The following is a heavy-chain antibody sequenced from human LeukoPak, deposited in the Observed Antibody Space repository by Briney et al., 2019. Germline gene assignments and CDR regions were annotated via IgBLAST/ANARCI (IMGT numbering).Heavy chain of an antibody. CDR2: INHSGST. CDR3: ARGRTYSMVRGVIIHYFDY. D-gene: IGHD3-10*01. CDR1: GGSFSGYY. Sequence: SETLSLTCAVYGGSFSGYYWSWIRQPPGKGLEWIGEINHSGSTNYNPSLKSRVTISVDTSKNQFSLKLSSVTAADTAVYYCARGRTYSMVRGVIIHYFDYWGQGTLVTVSS. V-gene: IGHV4-34*01. J-gene: IGHJ4*02.